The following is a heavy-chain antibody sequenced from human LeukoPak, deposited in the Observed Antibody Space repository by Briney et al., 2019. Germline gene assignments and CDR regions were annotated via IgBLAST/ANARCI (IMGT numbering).Heavy chain of an antibody. J-gene: IGHJ5*02. Sequence: ASVKVSCKASGYTFTGYYIHWVRQAPGQGLEWMGRINYGGGTSYAQKFQRSVTMTRATSISTAYMELDRLTSDDTAVYYCARDYGPYPGCSWFDPWGQGTLVTVSS. CDR1: GYTFTGYY. CDR3: ARDYGPYPGCSWFDP. D-gene: IGHD2-21*01. V-gene: IGHV1-2*06. CDR2: INYGGGT.